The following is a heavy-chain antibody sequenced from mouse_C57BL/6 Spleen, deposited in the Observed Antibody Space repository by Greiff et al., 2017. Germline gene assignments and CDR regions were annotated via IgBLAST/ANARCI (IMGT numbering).Heavy chain of an antibody. D-gene: IGHD4-1*01. CDR1: GYAFSSYW. V-gene: IGHV1-80*01. CDR2: IYPGDGDT. Sequence: VQLQQSGAELVKPGASVKISCKASGYAFSSYWMNWVKQRPGKGLEWIGQIYPGDGDTNYNGKFKGKATLTAEKSSSTAYMQLSSLTSEDSAVYFCAINWDVGYFDYWGQGTTLTVSS. J-gene: IGHJ2*01. CDR3: AINWDVGYFDY.